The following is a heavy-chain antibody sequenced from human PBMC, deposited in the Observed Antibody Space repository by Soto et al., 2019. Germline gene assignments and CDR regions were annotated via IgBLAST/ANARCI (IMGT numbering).Heavy chain of an antibody. D-gene: IGHD2-15*01. V-gene: IGHV3-23*01. J-gene: IGHJ4*02. Sequence: GGSLRLSCAASGFTFSSYAMSWVRRAPGKGLEWVSAISGSGGSTYYADSVKGRFTISRDNSKNTLYLQMNSLRAEDTAVYYCAKASSGARQLGGSSHFDYWGQGTLVTV. CDR3: AKASSGARQLGGSSHFDY. CDR2: ISGSGGST. CDR1: GFTFSSYA.